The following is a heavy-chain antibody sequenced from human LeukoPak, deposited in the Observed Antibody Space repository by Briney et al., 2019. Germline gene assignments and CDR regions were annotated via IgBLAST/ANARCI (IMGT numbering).Heavy chain of an antibody. J-gene: IGHJ4*02. D-gene: IGHD6-13*01. CDR2: IYYSGST. V-gene: IGHV4-59*01. Sequence: PSETLSLTCTVSGGSISSYYWSWIRQPPGKGLEWIGYIYYSGSTNYNPSLKSRVTISVDTSKNQFSLKLSSVTAADTPVYYCARGIAAAVDYWGQGTLVPVSS. CDR1: GGSISSYY. CDR3: ARGIAAAVDY.